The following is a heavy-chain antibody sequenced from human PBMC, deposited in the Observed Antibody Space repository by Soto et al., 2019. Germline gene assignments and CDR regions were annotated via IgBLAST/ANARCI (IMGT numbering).Heavy chain of an antibody. CDR1: RFTFSTYE. CDR2: ISSSGSSV. Sequence: LRLSCAASRFTFSTYEMHWVRQAPGKGLEWVSCISSSGSSVYYADSVKGRFTISRDNSRNSLYLQMNSLRDEDTALYYCVRYCSSTLCNGVATRTFDYWGQGALVTVPS. V-gene: IGHV3-48*03. D-gene: IGHD5-12*01. J-gene: IGHJ4*02. CDR3: VRYCSSTLCNGVATRTFDY.